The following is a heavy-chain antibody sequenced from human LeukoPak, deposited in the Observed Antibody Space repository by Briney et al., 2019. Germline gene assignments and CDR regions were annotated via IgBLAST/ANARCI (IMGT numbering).Heavy chain of an antibody. CDR2: ISAYNGNT. CDR1: GYTFTSYG. CDR3: ASIIAATTDAFDI. D-gene: IGHD6-13*01. J-gene: IGHJ3*02. Sequence: VASVNVSCKASGYTFTSYGISWVRQAPGQGLEWMGWISAYNGNTNYAQKLQGRVTMTTDTSTSTAYMELRSLRSDDTAVYYCASIIAATTDAFDIWGQGTMVTVSS. V-gene: IGHV1-18*01.